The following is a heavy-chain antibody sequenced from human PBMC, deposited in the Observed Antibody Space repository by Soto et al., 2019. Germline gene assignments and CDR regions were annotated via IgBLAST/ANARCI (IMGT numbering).Heavy chain of an antibody. CDR1: GFSLSNARMG. CDR2: IFSNDEK. Sequence: QVTLKESGPVLVKPTEPLTLTCTVSGFSLSNARMGVSWIRQPPGKALEWLAHIFSNDEKSYSTSLKSRLTISKDTSKSQVVLTMTNMDPVDTATYYCARIVNSDCSGGSCYSDYFDYWGQGTLVTVSS. V-gene: IGHV2-26*01. CDR3: ARIVNSDCSGGSCYSDYFDY. D-gene: IGHD2-15*01. J-gene: IGHJ4*02.